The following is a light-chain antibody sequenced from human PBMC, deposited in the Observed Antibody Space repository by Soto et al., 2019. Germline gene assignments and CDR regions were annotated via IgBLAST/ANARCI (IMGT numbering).Light chain of an antibody. J-gene: IGLJ2*01. CDR2: AVS. V-gene: IGLV2-14*01. Sequence: QSVLTQPASVSGSPGQSITISCTGTSSDVGGYNYVSWYQQHPGKAPKLMIYAVSYRPSGISNRFSGSKSGNTASLTISGLQAEDEADYYCSSYTSSNTCLFGGGTKLTVL. CDR3: SSYTSSNTCL. CDR1: SSDVGGYNY.